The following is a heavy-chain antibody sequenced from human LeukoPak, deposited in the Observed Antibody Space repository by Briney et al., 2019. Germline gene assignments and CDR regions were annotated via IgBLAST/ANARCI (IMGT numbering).Heavy chain of an antibody. CDR1: GGTFSSYA. Sequence: SVKVSCKASGGTFSSYAISWVRQAPGQGLEWMGGIIPIFGTANYAQKFQGRVTITADESTSTAYMELSSLRSEDTAVYYCARDSDSSSPPLYSRGGGPPGYWARGTLVTVSS. CDR2: IIPIFGTA. CDR3: ARDSDSSSPPLYSRGGGPPGY. V-gene: IGHV1-69*13. J-gene: IGHJ4*02. D-gene: IGHD6-6*01.